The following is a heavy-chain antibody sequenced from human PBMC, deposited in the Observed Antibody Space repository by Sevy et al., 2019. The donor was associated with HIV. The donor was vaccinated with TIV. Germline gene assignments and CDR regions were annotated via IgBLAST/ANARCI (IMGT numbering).Heavy chain of an antibody. CDR3: ARDGRRAYDMDV. CDR1: GFTYGTHS. Sequence: GGSLRLSCAASGFTYGTHSMNWVRQAPGKGLEWVSYISGGSRTIYYADSVKGRFTISRDNAKNSLSLQMNSLRVEDTAVYYCARDGRRAYDMDVWGQGTTVTVS. V-gene: IGHV3-48*01. CDR2: ISGGSRTI. J-gene: IGHJ6*02.